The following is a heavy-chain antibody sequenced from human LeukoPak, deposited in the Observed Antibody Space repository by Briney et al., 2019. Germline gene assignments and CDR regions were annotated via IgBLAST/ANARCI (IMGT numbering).Heavy chain of an antibody. CDR1: GFTFSSYS. CDR2: ISSSSSYI. D-gene: IGHD4-17*01. V-gene: IGHV3-21*01. CDR3: AKDTSHGDYGLLFDY. J-gene: IGHJ4*02. Sequence: GGSLRLSCAASGFTFSSYSMNWVRQAPGKGLEWVSSISSSSSYIYYADSVKGRFTISGDNAKNSLYLQMNSLRAEDTAVYYCAKDTSHGDYGLLFDYWGQGTLVTVSS.